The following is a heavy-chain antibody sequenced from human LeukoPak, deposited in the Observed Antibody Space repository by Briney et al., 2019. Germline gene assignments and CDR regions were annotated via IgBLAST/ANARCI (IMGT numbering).Heavy chain of an antibody. CDR3: ARNSRVASTSGLNY. V-gene: IGHV1-69*13. Sequence: GASVKVSCKVSGGTFSSYPISWVRQAPGQGLGWVGEITPIFGEAQKGEKVQGRVSIVYMELNSLRLDDTAMYYCARNSRVASTSGLNYWGQGTLVTVSS. D-gene: IGHD5-12*01. CDR2: ITPIFGEA. CDR1: GGTFSSYP. J-gene: IGHJ4*02.